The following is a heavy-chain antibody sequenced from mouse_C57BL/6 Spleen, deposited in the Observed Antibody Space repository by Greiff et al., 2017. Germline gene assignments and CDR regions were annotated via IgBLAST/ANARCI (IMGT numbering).Heavy chain of an antibody. D-gene: IGHD2-5*01. Sequence: VQLKQSGAELVRPGTSVKMSCKASGYTFTNYWIGWAKQRPGHGLEWIGDIYPGGGYTNYNEKFKGKATLTADKSSSTAYMQFSSLTSEDSAIYYCARGSNYENYAMDYWGQGTSVTVSS. V-gene: IGHV1-63*01. J-gene: IGHJ4*01. CDR2: IYPGGGYT. CDR3: ARGSNYENYAMDY. CDR1: GYTFTNYW.